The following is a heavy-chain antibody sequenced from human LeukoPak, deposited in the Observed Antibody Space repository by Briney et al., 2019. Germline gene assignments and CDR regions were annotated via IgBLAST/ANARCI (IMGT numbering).Heavy chain of an antibody. CDR3: ARSSGGPYDY. Sequence: GGSLRLSCAASGFTFSNYWMHWVRQAPGKGLVWVSRIDSDGSSTIYADSVKGRFTMSRDNAKNTLYLQMNCLRADDTAVYYCARSSGGPYDYWGQGTLVTVSS. V-gene: IGHV3-74*01. CDR1: GFTFSNYW. D-gene: IGHD3-16*01. CDR2: IDSDGSST. J-gene: IGHJ4*02.